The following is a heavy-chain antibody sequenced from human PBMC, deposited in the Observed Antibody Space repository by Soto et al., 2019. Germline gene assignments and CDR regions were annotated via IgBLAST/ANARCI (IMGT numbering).Heavy chain of an antibody. J-gene: IGHJ4*02. CDR2: IYYSGST. CDR1: GGSISSGGYY. CDR3: ARATYSGSYRGFDY. D-gene: IGHD1-26*01. Sequence: QVQLQESGPGLVKPSQTLSLTCSVSGGSISSGGYYWTWIRQHPGKGLEWIAYIYYSGSTDYNPSLKNRVTISVDRSKNRFSLKLSSVTAADTAVYYCARATYSGSYRGFDYWGQGTLVTVSS. V-gene: IGHV4-31*03.